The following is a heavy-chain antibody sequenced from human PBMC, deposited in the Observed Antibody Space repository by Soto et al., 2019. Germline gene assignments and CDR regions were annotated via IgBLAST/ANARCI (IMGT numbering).Heavy chain of an antibody. CDR2: ISSSSSYI. J-gene: IGHJ3*02. CDR1: GFTFSSYS. CDR3: ARGLIGGDAFDI. D-gene: IGHD2-15*01. V-gene: IGHV3-21*01. Sequence: GGSLRLSCAASGFTFSSYSMNWARQAPGKGLEWVSSISSSSSYIYYADSVKGRFTISRDNAKNSLYLQMNSLRAEDTAVYYCARGLIGGDAFDIWGQGTMVTVSS.